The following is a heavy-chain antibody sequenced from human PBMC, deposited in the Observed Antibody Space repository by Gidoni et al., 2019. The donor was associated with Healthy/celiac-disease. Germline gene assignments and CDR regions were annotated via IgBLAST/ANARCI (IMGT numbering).Heavy chain of an antibody. CDR2: IDSGCST. D-gene: IGHD2-2*01. CDR3: AREIRLKCSTICWAYYFDY. Sequence: EVQLVETGGGLIQPGGSLRLSCAASGFTVSSNYMSWVRQAPGKGLEWVSVIDSGCSTYYADSVKGRFTSSRDNSKNTLYLQMNSLRAEDTAVYYCAREIRLKCSTICWAYYFDYWGQGTLVTVSS. V-gene: IGHV3-53*02. J-gene: IGHJ4*02. CDR1: GFTVSSNY.